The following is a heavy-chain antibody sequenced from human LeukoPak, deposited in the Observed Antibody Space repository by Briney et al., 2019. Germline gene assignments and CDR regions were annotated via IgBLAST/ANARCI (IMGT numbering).Heavy chain of an antibody. CDR3: ARDRMVTTGWFDP. J-gene: IGHJ5*02. D-gene: IGHD4-17*01. V-gene: IGHV3-23*01. Sequence: GGSLRLSCAASAFTFSNYAMTWVRQAPGKGLEWVSGISGSGVSTYYADSVKGRFTISRDNSKNTLYLQMNSLRAEDTAVYYCARDRMVTTGWFDPWGQGTLVTVSS. CDR1: AFTFSNYA. CDR2: ISGSGVST.